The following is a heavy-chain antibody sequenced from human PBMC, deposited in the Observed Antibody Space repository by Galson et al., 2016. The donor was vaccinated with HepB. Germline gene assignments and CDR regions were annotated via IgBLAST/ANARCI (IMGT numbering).Heavy chain of an antibody. D-gene: IGHD2-15*01. J-gene: IGHJ6*03. V-gene: IGHV1-69*13. CDR1: GGTFSTFT. Sequence: SVKVSCKASGGTFSTFTFSWVRQGPGQGLEYMGGIIPLVATATYAQKFKGRVTITADQSTSTAYLELNSLKSDDTAVYFCARGELRQKHYYYYLDVWGQGTTVTVSS. CDR2: IIPLVATA. CDR3: ARGELRQKHYYYYLDV.